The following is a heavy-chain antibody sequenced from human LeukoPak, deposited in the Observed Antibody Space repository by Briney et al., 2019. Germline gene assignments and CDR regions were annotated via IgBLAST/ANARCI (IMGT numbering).Heavy chain of an antibody. D-gene: IGHD6-19*01. Sequence: SETLSLTCTVSVGSISSSSYYWGWIRQPPGKGLERIGSIYYSGSPYYNPSLKSRVTISLDTSKNQLSLKLSSVTAADTAVYYCAREAIAVARRPDYWGQGTLVTVSS. CDR3: AREAIAVARRPDY. V-gene: IGHV4-39*02. CDR1: VGSISSSSYY. CDR2: IYYSGSP. J-gene: IGHJ4*02.